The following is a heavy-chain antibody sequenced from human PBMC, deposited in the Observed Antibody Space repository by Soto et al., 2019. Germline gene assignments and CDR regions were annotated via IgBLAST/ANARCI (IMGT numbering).Heavy chain of an antibody. D-gene: IGHD6-6*01. CDR2: IYSGGST. J-gene: IGHJ6*02. V-gene: IGHV3-53*01. Sequence: EVQLVESGGGLIQPGGSLRLSCAVSGFTVTSNYMSWVRQAPGKGLEWVSVIYSGGSTYYADSVKGRFTISRDNSKNTMYLQMNSLRGEDTAVYYCARGSEGCYYNGMDVWGQGTTVTVSS. CDR1: GFTVTSNY. CDR3: ARGSEGCYYNGMDV.